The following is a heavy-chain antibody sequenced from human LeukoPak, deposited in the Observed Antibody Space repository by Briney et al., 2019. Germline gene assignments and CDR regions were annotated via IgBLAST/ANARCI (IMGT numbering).Heavy chain of an antibody. CDR3: ARLRLQRYYYYYYYMDV. J-gene: IGHJ6*03. CDR1: GYSFTSYW. D-gene: IGHD5-18*01. Sequence: GESLKIFCKGSGYSFTSYWIGWVRQMPGKGLEWMGIIYPGDSDTRYSPSFQAQVTISADKSLSTAYLQWSSLNASDTAMYYCARLRLQRYYYYYYYMDVWGKGTTVTVSS. CDR2: IYPGDSDT. V-gene: IGHV5-51*01.